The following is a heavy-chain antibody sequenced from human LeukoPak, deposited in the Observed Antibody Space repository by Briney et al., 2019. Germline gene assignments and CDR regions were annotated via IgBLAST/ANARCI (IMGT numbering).Heavy chain of an antibody. CDR2: INHSGST. J-gene: IGHJ5*02. D-gene: IGHD6-25*01. CDR1: GGSFSGYY. Sequence: SETLSLTCAVYGGSFSGYYWSWIRQPPGKGLEWIGEINHSGSTNYNPSLKSRVTISVDTSKNQFSLKLSSVTAANTAVYYCARVAGYLPTRWFDPWGQGTHVTVSS. CDR3: ARVAGYLPTRWFDP. V-gene: IGHV4-34*01.